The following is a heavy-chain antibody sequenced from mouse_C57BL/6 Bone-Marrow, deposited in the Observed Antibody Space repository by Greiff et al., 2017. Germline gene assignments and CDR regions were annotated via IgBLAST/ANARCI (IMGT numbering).Heavy chain of an antibody. J-gene: IGHJ4*01. CDR2: IWTGGGT. Sequence: VKLMESGPGLVAPSQSLSITCTVSGFSLTSYAISWVRQPPGKGLEWLGVIWTGGGTNYNSALKSRLSISKDNSKSQVSLKMNSLQTDDTARYYCARKDPCPYYARDYWGQGTSVTVSS. CDR1: GFSLTSYA. V-gene: IGHV2-9-1*01. CDR3: ARKDPCPYYARDY.